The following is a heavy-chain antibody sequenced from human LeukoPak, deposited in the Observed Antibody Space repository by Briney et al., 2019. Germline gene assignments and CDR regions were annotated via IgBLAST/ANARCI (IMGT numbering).Heavy chain of an antibody. CDR2: IYYSGST. J-gene: IGHJ5*02. CDR3: ARVVDIVVVAAAHWFDP. V-gene: IGHV4-31*03. Sequence: PSQTLSLTCTVSGVSISSGGYYWSWIRQHPGKGLEWIGYIYYSGSTYYNPSLKIRVTISVDTSKNQFSLKLSSVTAADTAVYYCARVVDIVVVAAAHWFDPWGQGTLVTVPS. D-gene: IGHD2-2*01. CDR1: GVSISSGGYY.